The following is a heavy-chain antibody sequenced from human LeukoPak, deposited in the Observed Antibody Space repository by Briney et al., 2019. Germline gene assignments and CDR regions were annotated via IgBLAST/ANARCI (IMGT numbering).Heavy chain of an antibody. D-gene: IGHD5-18*01. CDR2: FDPEDGET. CDR3: ATVLSGIQLWYRPYYFDY. V-gene: IGHV1-24*01. J-gene: IGHJ4*01. Sequence: ASVKVSCKVSGYTLTELSMHWVRQAPGKGLEWMGGFDPEDGETIYAQKFQGRVTMTEDTSTDTAYMELSSLRSEDTAVYYCATVLSGIQLWYRPYYFDYWGQEPWSPSPQ. CDR1: GYTLTELS.